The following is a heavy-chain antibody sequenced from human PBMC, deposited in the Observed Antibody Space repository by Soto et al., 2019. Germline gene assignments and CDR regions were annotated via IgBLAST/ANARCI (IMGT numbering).Heavy chain of an antibody. V-gene: IGHV4-59*01. CDR3: ARSPDWNPYYFDY. Sequence: ASETLSLTCTVSGGSISSYYWSWIRQPPGKGLEWIGYIYYSGSTNYNPSLKSRVTISVDTSKNQFSLKLSSVTAADTAVYYCARSPDWNPYYFDYWGQGTLVTVSS. CDR2: IYYSGST. CDR1: GGSISSYY. J-gene: IGHJ4*02. D-gene: IGHD1-1*01.